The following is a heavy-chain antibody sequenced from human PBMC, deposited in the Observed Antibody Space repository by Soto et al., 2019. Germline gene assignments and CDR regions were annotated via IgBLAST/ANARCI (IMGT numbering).Heavy chain of an antibody. Sequence: QVQLVQSGAEVKKPGASAKVSCKASGYTFTSYAMHWVRQAPGQRLEWMGGINAVNGNTKYSQKFQGRVTITRETSASTAYMGLGSLRSEDTAVYYCARDLVVPAAMRWFDPWGQGTLVTVSS. J-gene: IGHJ5*02. CDR1: GYTFTSYA. CDR2: INAVNGNT. D-gene: IGHD2-2*01. CDR3: ARDLVVPAAMRWFDP. V-gene: IGHV1-3*01.